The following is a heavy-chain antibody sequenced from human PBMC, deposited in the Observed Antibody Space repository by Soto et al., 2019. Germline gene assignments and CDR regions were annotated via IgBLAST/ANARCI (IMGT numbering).Heavy chain of an antibody. CDR1: GGSISRGGYY. Sequence: TSETLSLTCTVSGGSISRGGYYWSWIRQHPGKGLEWIGYIFYSGTTYYNPSLKSRVTISLDGSKNEFSLNVNSVTAADTAVYYCARSVILTGASYKGLIRLHYFDTWGPGTLVTVSS. J-gene: IGHJ4*02. V-gene: IGHV4-31*03. CDR2: IFYSGTT. CDR3: ARSVILTGASYKGLIRLHYFDT. D-gene: IGHD3-9*01.